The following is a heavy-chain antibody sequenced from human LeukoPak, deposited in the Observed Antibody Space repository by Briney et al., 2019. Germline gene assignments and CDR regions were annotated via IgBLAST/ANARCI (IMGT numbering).Heavy chain of an antibody. CDR2: ISYDGSNK. CDR3: ARPPIRDFWSGPHFDY. CDR1: GFTFSSYA. V-gene: IGHV3-30-3*01. J-gene: IGHJ4*02. Sequence: SLRLSCAASGFTFSSYAMHWVRQAPGKGLEWVAVISYDGSNKYYADSVKGRFTISRDNSKNTLYLQMNSLRAEDTAVYYCARPPIRDFWSGPHFDYWGQGTLVTVSS. D-gene: IGHD3-3*01.